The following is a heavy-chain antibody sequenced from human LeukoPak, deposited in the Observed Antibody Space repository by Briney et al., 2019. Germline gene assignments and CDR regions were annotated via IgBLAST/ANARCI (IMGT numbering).Heavy chain of an antibody. CDR3: ARGGMTAIRSDAFDL. Sequence: VQPGRSLRLSCAASGFTFSSYGMHWVRQAPGKGLEWVSSLSTNSKYIYYLGSVKGRFTVSRDNANNSLYLEMNSLGAEDTAVYYCARGGMTAIRSDAFDLWGQGTMVTVSS. J-gene: IGHJ3*01. V-gene: IGHV3-21*01. CDR2: LSTNSKYI. CDR1: GFTFSSYG. D-gene: IGHD2-21*02.